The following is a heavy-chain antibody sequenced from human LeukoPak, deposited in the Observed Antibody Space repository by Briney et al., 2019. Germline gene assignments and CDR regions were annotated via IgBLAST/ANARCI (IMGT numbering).Heavy chain of an antibody. Sequence: SETLSLTCTVSGGSLSSYYLSWIRQPPGKGLDWIGYIYYSGSTNNNPSLKTRATISLNTPQTQSSLKLSAVTPAATPGYYFPGVMNSSGWYGGKIFDYWGQGTLVTVSS. D-gene: IGHD6-19*01. J-gene: IGHJ4*02. CDR2: IYYSGST. CDR1: GGSLSSYY. V-gene: IGHV4-59*01. CDR3: PGVMNSSGWYGGKIFDY.